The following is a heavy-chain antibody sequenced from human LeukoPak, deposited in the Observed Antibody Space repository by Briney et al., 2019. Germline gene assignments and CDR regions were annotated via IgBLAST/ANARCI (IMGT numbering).Heavy chain of an antibody. CDR2: IWYDGSNK. D-gene: IGHD6-19*01. V-gene: IGHV3-33*01. Sequence: PGRSLRLSCAASGFTFSSYGMHWGRQAPGKGLEWVAVIWYDGSNKYYADSVKGRFTISRDNSKNTLYLQMNSLRAEDTGVYYCARDLGGIAVAGTPGAPDYWGQGTLVTVSS. CDR1: GFTFSSYG. CDR3: ARDLGGIAVAGTPGAPDY. J-gene: IGHJ4*02.